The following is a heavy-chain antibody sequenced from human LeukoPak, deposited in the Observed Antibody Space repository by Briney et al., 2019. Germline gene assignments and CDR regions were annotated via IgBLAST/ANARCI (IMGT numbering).Heavy chain of an antibody. J-gene: IGHJ4*02. CDR2: ISTYNGDT. V-gene: IGHV1-18*01. D-gene: IGHD6-19*01. Sequence: ASVKVSCKASGYIFTKYGVSWVRQAPGQGLEWMAWISTYNGDTNYAQKFQGRVTMTTGTSTSTVFMELRNLNTDDTAVYYCARDPSNTSGRYLFFDYWGQGTLVTVSS. CDR3: ARDPSNTSGRYLFFDY. CDR1: GYIFTKYG.